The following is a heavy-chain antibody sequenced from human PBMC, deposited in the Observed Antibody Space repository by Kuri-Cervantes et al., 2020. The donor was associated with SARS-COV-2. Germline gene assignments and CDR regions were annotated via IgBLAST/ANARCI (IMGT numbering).Heavy chain of an antibody. V-gene: IGHV3-30-3*01. CDR2: ISYDGSNK. CDR1: GFTFSSYA. D-gene: IGHD1-1*01. J-gene: IGHJ6*03. CDR3: TTDRGLLGTSYYYYYYMDV. Sequence: GGSLRLSCAAYGFTFSSYAMHWVRQAPGKGLEWVAVISYDGSNKYYADSVKGRFTISRDDSKNTLYLQMNSLKTEDTAVYYCTTDRGLLGTSYYYYYYMDVWGKGTTVTVSS.